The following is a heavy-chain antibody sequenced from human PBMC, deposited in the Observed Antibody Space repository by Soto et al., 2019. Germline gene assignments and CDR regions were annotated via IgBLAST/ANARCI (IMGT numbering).Heavy chain of an antibody. J-gene: IGHJ6*02. CDR2: IYSGGST. CDR3: AREYYDFWSGYYTGMDV. V-gene: IGHV3-53*02. CDR1: GFTVSSNY. Sequence: EVQLVETGGGLIQPGGSLRLSCAASGFTVSSNYMSWVRQAPGKGLEWGSVIYSGGSTYYADSVKGRFTISRDNSKNTLYLQMNSLRAEDTAVYYCAREYYDFWSGYYTGMDVWGQGTTVTVSS. D-gene: IGHD3-3*01.